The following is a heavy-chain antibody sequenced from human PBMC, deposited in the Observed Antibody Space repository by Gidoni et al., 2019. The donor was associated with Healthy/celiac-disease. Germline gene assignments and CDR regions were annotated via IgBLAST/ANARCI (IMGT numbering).Heavy chain of an antibody. CDR2: MSSSSSYI. V-gene: IGHV3-21*01. Sequence: EVQLVESGGGLVKPGGSLRLSCAASGFTFSSYSMHWVRQAPGKGLEWVSSMSSSSSYIDYADSVKGRFTISRDNAKNSLYLQMNSLRAEDTAVYYCARESSYYYDSSGYDPADAFDIWGQGTMDTVSS. J-gene: IGHJ3*02. CDR1: GFTFSSYS. D-gene: IGHD3-22*01. CDR3: ARESSYYYDSSGYDPADAFDI.